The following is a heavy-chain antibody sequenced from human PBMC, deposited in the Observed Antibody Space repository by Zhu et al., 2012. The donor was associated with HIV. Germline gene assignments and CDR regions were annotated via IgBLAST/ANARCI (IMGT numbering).Heavy chain of an antibody. CDR1: GFTFDDYA. Sequence: EVQLVESGGGLVQPGRSLRLSCVVSGFTFDDYAMHWVRQTPGKGLEWVSGINWNSGSTGYADSVKGRFTISRDNAKNSLYLQMNSLRAEDMALYYCAKXSGSGWSGSWYFDLWGLAPWSLYPQ. CDR2: INWNSGST. V-gene: IGHV3-9*03. J-gene: IGHJ2*01. D-gene: IGHD6-19*01. CDR3: AKXSGSGWSGSWYFDL.